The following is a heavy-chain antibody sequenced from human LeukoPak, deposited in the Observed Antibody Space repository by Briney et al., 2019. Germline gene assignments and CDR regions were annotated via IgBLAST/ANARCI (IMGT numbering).Heavy chain of an antibody. J-gene: IGHJ3*02. D-gene: IGHD6-13*01. V-gene: IGHV1-8*03. CDR1: GYTFSNND. CDR3: ATASWREGHGGAFDI. Sequence: ASVKLSCKASGYTFSNNDINWVRQATGQGLEWMGWMNPISGNTGFAQKFQGRVTITRITSISTAYMEMSSLRSDDTAVYYCATASWREGHGGAFDIWGQGTMVTVSS. CDR2: MNPISGNT.